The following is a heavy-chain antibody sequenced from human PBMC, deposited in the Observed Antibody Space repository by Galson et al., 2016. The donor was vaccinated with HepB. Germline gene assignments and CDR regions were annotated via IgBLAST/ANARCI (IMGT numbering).Heavy chain of an antibody. CDR2: FDPIDGET. Sequence: SVKVSCKVSGYTLTELSMHWVRQAPGKGLEWVGGFDPIDGETRYAQKFQGRVTMTEDTSTDTVYMELSRLRSEDTAVYYCATEGGGLRPLEWLSFDSWGQGTLVSVSS. D-gene: IGHD3-3*01. CDR3: ATEGGGLRPLEWLSFDS. CDR1: GYTLTELS. J-gene: IGHJ4*02. V-gene: IGHV1-24*01.